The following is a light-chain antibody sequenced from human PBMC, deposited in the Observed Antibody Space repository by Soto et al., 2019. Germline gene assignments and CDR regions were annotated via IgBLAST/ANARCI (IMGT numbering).Light chain of an antibody. CDR1: QSVSSY. Sequence: EIVLTQSPATLSLSPGERATLSCSASQSVSSYLPWYQQKPGQAPRLLIYDASNRATGIPARFRGSGSGTDFPLTISSLESEVFAVYFCQPRSSWPSLIFGGGTKVEIK. CDR3: QPRSSWPSLI. V-gene: IGKV3-11*01. J-gene: IGKJ4*01. CDR2: DAS.